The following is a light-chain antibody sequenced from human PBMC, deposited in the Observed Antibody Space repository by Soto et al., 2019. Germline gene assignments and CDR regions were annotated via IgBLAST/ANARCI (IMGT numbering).Light chain of an antibody. CDR1: SSDVGGYNY. J-gene: IGLJ1*01. Sequence: QSVLTQPASVSGSPGQSITISCTGTSSDVGGYNYVSWYQQHPGKAPKLMIYDVSNRPSGVSNRFSGSKSGNTASLTISGRQAEEEADYYCSSYTSSSTLLSGFGTGTKVTVL. V-gene: IGLV2-14*01. CDR3: SSYTSSSTLLSG. CDR2: DVS.